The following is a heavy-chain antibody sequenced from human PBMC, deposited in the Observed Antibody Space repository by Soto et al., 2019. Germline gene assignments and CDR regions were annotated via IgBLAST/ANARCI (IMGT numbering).Heavy chain of an antibody. J-gene: IGHJ4*02. CDR1: GFTFSDYY. CDR2: ISSSGSTI. CDR3: ARVSIPGIAVAGIGGDFDY. Sequence: PGGSVRLSCAASGFTFSDYYMSWIRQAPGKGLEWVSYISSSGSTIYYADSVKGRFTISRDNAKNSLYLQMNSLRAEDTAVYYCARVSIPGIAVAGIGGDFDYWVQGTLVTVSS. V-gene: IGHV3-11*01. D-gene: IGHD6-19*01.